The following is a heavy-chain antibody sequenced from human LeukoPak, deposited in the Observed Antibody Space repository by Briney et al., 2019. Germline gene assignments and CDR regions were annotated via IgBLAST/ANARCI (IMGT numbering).Heavy chain of an antibody. V-gene: IGHV1-69*05. CDR1: GGTFSSYA. D-gene: IGHD1-26*01. J-gene: IGHJ4*02. CDR3: ARVASGSYTGPYDY. Sequence: SVKVSCKASGGTFSSYAISWVRQAPGQGLEWMGGIIPIFVTANYAQRFQGRVTITTDESTSTAYMELSSLRSEDTAVYYCARVASGSYTGPYDYWGQGTLVTVSS. CDR2: IIPIFVTA.